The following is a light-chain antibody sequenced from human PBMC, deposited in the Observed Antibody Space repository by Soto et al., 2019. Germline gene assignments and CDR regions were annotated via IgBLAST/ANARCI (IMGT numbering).Light chain of an antibody. CDR2: SAS. CDR3: QQYGSSGT. CDR1: QSVTNTY. Sequence: ETVLTQSPGTLSLSPGDRATLSCRASQSVTNTYLAWYQQKPGQAPRLLIYSASYRATGIPDRFSGSGSGTDFTLTISRLEPEDFAVYYCQQYGSSGTFGQGTKVEIK. J-gene: IGKJ1*01. V-gene: IGKV3-20*01.